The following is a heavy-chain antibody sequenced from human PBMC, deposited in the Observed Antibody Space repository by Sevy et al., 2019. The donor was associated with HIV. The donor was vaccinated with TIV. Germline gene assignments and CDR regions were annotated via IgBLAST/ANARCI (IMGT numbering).Heavy chain of an antibody. D-gene: IGHD3-9*01. CDR1: GFTFSNYS. Sequence: GGSLRLSCAASGFTFSNYSMNWVRQAPGKGLEWVSSINSSSSYIYYADSVKGRFTISRANAKNSLYLQMNSLRAEDTAVYFCARGGALLRYFDWFDYWGQGTLVTVSS. J-gene: IGHJ4*02. CDR3: ARGGALLRYFDWFDY. V-gene: IGHV3-21*01. CDR2: INSSSSYI.